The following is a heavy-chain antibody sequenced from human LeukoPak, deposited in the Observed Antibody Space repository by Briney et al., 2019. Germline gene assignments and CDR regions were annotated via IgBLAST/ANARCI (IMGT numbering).Heavy chain of an antibody. J-gene: IGHJ6*03. D-gene: IGHD6-13*01. Sequence: EPSETLSLTCTVSGGSISSGSYYWSWIRQPAGKGLEWIGRIYTSGSTNYNPSLKSRVTVSVDTSKNQFSLKLSSVTAADTAVYYCARDGAAAGYPGQYYYYYMDVWGKGTTVTISS. CDR1: GGSISSGSYY. CDR2: IYTSGST. CDR3: ARDGAAAGYPGQYYYYYMDV. V-gene: IGHV4-61*02.